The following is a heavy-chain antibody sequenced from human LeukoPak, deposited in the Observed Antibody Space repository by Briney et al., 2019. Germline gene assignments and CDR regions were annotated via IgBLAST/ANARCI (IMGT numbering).Heavy chain of an antibody. J-gene: IGHJ4*02. CDR3: ARQCKQWLSPLGEFDY. CDR2: IYYSGST. D-gene: IGHD6-19*01. CDR1: GGSIRSSYYY. V-gene: IGHV4-39*01. Sequence: SETLSLTCTVSGGSIRSSYYYWSWIRQPPGKGLEWIGSIYYSGSTYYNPSLKSRVTISVDTSKNQFSLKLSSVTAADTAVYYCARQCKQWLSPLGEFDYWGQGTLVTVSS.